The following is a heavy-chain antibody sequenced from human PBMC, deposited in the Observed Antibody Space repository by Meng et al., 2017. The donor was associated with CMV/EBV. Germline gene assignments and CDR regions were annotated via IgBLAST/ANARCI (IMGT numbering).Heavy chain of an antibody. CDR2: IQQDGSEK. Sequence: GESLKISWAASGFTFSSYWMSWVRQAPGKGLEWVANIQQDGSEKDYVDSVKGRFTISRDNAKNSLYLQMNSLRAEDTAVYYCARDRWVFYGSGCYYLYYYYYGMDVWGQGTTVTVSS. J-gene: IGHJ6*02. CDR1: GFTFSSYW. D-gene: IGHD3-10*01. CDR3: ARDRWVFYGSGCYYLYYYYYGMDV. V-gene: IGHV3-7*01.